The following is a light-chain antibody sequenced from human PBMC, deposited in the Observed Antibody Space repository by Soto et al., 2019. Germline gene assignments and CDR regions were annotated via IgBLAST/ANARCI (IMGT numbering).Light chain of an antibody. J-gene: IGKJ1*01. CDR2: GAS. Sequence: EIVMTQSPATLSVSPGERATLSCRASQSVSINLAWYQQKHGQAPRLLIYGASTRATGITARFSGSGSGTEVTLTISSLQSEDFAVYYCQHYNNWPPWTFGQGTKVEIK. V-gene: IGKV3-15*01. CDR1: QSVSIN. CDR3: QHYNNWPPWT.